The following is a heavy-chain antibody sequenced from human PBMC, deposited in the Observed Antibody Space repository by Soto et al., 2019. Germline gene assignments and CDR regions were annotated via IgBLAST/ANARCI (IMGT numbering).Heavy chain of an antibody. CDR2: IIPIFGTA. CDR3: ARRTVLLNSAP. V-gene: IGHV1-69*13. J-gene: IGHJ5*02. D-gene: IGHD3-10*01. CDR1: GGTFSSNA. Sequence: SVKVSCKDSGGTFSSNAISWVRQAPGQGLEWMGGIIPIFGTANYAQKFQGRVTITADESTSTAYMELSSLRSEDTAVYYCARRTVLLNSAPGGKGTLVTVSS.